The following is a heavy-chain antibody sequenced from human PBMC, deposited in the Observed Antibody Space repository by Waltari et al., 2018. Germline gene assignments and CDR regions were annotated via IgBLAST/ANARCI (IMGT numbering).Heavy chain of an antibody. J-gene: IGHJ4*02. CDR1: GYTLTELS. Sequence: QVQLVQSGAEVKKPGASVKVSCKVSGYTLTELSMHWVRQAPGKGLEWMGGFDPEEGETSYAQKCQGRVTMTEDTSTDTAYMELSSLRSEDTAVYYCATDAGVGHDSSGYYPLGWGQGTLVTVSS. V-gene: IGHV1-24*01. D-gene: IGHD3-22*01. CDR3: ATDAGVGHDSSGYYPLG. CDR2: FDPEEGET.